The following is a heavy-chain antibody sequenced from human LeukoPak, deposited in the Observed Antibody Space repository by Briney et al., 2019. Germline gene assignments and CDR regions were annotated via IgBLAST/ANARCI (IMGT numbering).Heavy chain of an antibody. V-gene: IGHV3-30*02. CDR2: IRDDAGNK. Sequence: QPGGSLRLSCAAAGLTFSSYGRHGLRQAAGKGLEWVAFIRDDAGNKYYADSVKRLFTISSDNSNNTLYLQMNRLRAEDTAVYYCAKAPTYSNYNDWGQGTLVTVSS. CDR1: GLTFSSYG. J-gene: IGHJ4*02. CDR3: AKAPTYSNYND. D-gene: IGHD4-11*01.